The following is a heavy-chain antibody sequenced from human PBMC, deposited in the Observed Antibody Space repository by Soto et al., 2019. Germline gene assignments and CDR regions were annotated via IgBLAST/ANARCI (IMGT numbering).Heavy chain of an antibody. Sequence: SETLSLTCTVSGTSISSSDYYWGWIRQPPGKGLEWIGSIYYSGSTYYNPSLKSRLTISVDTSKNQFSLKLSSVTAADTAVYYCAGYSSGWGGHFDYWGQGTLVTVSS. CDR3: AGYSSGWGGHFDY. D-gene: IGHD6-19*01. V-gene: IGHV4-39*01. CDR2: IYYSGST. CDR1: GTSISSSDYY. J-gene: IGHJ4*02.